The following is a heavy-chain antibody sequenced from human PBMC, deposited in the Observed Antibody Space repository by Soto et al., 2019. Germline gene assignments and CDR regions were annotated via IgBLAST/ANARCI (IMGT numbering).Heavy chain of an antibody. V-gene: IGHV3-21*01. CDR1: GFTFSSYS. J-gene: IGHJ4*02. CDR3: ARPETYYDFWSGYYPY. CDR2: ISSSSSYI. Sequence: SCAASGFTFSSYSMNWVRQAPGKGLEWVSSISSSSSYIYYADSVKGRFTISRDNAKNSLYLQMNSLRAEDTAVYYCARPETYYDFWSGYYPYWGQGTLVTVSS. D-gene: IGHD3-3*01.